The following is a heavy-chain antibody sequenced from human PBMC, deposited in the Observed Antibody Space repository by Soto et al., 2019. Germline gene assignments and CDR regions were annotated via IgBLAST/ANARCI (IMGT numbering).Heavy chain of an antibody. V-gene: IGHV1-2*04. D-gene: IGHD6-13*01. CDR2: INPNSGGT. CDR1: GYTLTGYY. Sequence: ASVKVSCKASGYTLTGYYMHWVRQAPGQGLEWMGWINPNSGGTNYAQKFQGWVTMTRDTSISTAYMELSRLRSDDTAVYYCARGVSGIAAYYYYYGMDVWGQGTTVTVSS. CDR3: ARGVSGIAAYYYYYGMDV. J-gene: IGHJ6*02.